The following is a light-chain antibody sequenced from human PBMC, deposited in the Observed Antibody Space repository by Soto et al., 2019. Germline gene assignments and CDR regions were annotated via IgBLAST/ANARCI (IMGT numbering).Light chain of an antibody. CDR3: QQYGSSPPMYT. CDR1: QSVSSTY. CDR2: GAS. Sequence: EIVLTQSPGTLSLSPGERATLSCRASQSVSSTYLAWYQQKPGQAPRLLIYGASSRATGIPARFSGSGSGTDFTLTIIRLEPEDFAVYYCQQYGSSPPMYTFGQGTKLEIK. J-gene: IGKJ2*01. V-gene: IGKV3-20*01.